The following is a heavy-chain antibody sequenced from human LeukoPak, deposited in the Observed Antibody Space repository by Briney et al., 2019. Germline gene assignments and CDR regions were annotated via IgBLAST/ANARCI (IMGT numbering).Heavy chain of an antibody. Sequence: GGTLRLSCAASGFTFSSYSMSWVRQAPGKGLEWVANIKQDGSEKYYVDSVKGRFTISRDNAKNSLYLQMNSLRAEDTAVYLCARAGERYFDWLSGYWGQGTLVTVSS. D-gene: IGHD3-9*01. V-gene: IGHV3-7*01. CDR3: ARAGERYFDWLSGY. CDR2: IKQDGSEK. J-gene: IGHJ4*02. CDR1: GFTFSSYS.